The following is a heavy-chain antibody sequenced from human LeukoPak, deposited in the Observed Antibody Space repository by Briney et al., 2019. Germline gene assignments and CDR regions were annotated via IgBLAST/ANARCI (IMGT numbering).Heavy chain of an antibody. J-gene: IGHJ3*02. CDR1: GSTFSSSG. V-gene: IGHV3-49*04. CDR3: TRVRYDTRGRYDAFDI. CDR2: IRGKAYGGTT. Sequence: GGSLRLSCAASGSTFSSSGMHWVRQAPGKGLEWVGFIRGKAYGGTTEYAASVRGRFTISGCDSKSIAYLQMNSLETDDTAIYYCTRVRYDTRGRYDAFDIWGRGTMVTVSS. D-gene: IGHD3-22*01.